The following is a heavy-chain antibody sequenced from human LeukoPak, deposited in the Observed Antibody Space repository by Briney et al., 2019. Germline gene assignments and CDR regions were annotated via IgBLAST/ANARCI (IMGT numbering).Heavy chain of an antibody. Sequence: GGSLRLSCAASGFTFSTYSMNWVRQAPGKGLEWVSSISSSGSYIYYADSVEGRFAISRDSAKNSPYLQMSSLRAEDTAVYYCARDYYGDYGLDYWGQGTLVTVSS. V-gene: IGHV3-21*01. D-gene: IGHD4-17*01. CDR1: GFTFSTYS. J-gene: IGHJ4*02. CDR3: ARDYYGDYGLDY. CDR2: ISSSGSYI.